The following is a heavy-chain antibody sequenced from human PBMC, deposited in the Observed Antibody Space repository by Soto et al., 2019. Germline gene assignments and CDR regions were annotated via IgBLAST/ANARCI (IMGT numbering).Heavy chain of an antibody. CDR2: IYYRGST. CDR3: ARTYYYGSGNYFFDY. Sequence: SETLSLTCTVSGDSISGYYWSWIRQPPGKGLEWIGYIYYRGSTNYSPSLKSRVTISVDTSNNQFSLKLSSVTAADTAVYYCARTYYYGSGNYFFDYWGQGALVTVSS. V-gene: IGHV4-59*08. CDR1: GDSISGYY. J-gene: IGHJ4*02. D-gene: IGHD3-10*01.